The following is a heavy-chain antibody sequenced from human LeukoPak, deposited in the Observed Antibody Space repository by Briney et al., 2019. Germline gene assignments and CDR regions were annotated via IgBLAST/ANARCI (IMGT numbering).Heavy chain of an antibody. CDR3: ARHNIWFGEYLGEDY. CDR2: IYYSGST. D-gene: IGHD3-10*01. J-gene: IGHJ4*02. Sequence: SETLSLTCTVSGVSISSYYWTWIRQPPGEGLEWLGFIYYSGSTNYNPSLKGRATMSVDTSKNQFSLKLSSVTAADTAVYYCARHNIWFGEYLGEDYWGQGTLVTVSS. V-gene: IGHV4-59*01. CDR1: GVSISSYY.